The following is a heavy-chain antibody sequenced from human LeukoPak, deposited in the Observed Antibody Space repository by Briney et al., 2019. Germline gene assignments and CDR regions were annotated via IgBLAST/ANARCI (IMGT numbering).Heavy chain of an antibody. CDR3: ASATLRCSFGSCYEMDV. Sequence: SVKVSCKASASTFSSYVISLVRQAPGQGLGWLGGIIPILGTANYAQKFQGRVTITADKSTSTAYMELSSLRSEDTAVFYCASATLRCSFGSCYEMDVWGKGTTVTVSS. J-gene: IGHJ6*04. V-gene: IGHV1-69*10. CDR1: ASTFSSYV. D-gene: IGHD2-15*01. CDR2: IIPILGTA.